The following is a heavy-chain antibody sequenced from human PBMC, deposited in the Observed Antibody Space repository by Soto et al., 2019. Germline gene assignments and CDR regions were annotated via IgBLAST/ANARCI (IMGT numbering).Heavy chain of an antibody. D-gene: IGHD3-22*01. V-gene: IGHV3-20*04. J-gene: IGHJ3*02. CDR3: ARALRDSSVIDAFDI. Sequence: PGGSLRLSCAASGFTFHHYGMSWGRQAPGKGPGWDTGNNWNGGSTGYADSVKGRFTISRDNAKNSLYLQMNSLRAEDTALYYCARALRDSSVIDAFDIWGQGTMVTVSS. CDR1: GFTFHHYG. CDR2: NNWNGGST.